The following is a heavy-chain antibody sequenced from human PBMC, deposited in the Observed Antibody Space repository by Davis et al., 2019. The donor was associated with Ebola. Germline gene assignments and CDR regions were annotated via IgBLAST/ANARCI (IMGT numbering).Heavy chain of an antibody. J-gene: IGHJ4*02. V-gene: IGHV3-74*01. CDR2: INGDGNTI. CDR1: GFTFSNYG. D-gene: IGHD3/OR15-3a*01. Sequence: PGGSLRLSCGGSGFTFSNYGMNWVRQAPGKGLVWVSRINGDGNTIGYADSVKGRFTISRDNAKNTLYLQMNSLRAEDSAMYYCARDRSFGTNYFDYWGQGTLVTVSS. CDR3: ARDRSFGTNYFDY.